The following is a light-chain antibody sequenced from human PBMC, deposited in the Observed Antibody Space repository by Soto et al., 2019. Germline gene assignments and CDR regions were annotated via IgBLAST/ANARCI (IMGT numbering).Light chain of an antibody. CDR2: GNS. V-gene: IGLV1-40*01. CDR3: QSYDSSLSGFLYV. Sequence: QSVLTQPPSVSGAPGQRVTISCTGSSSNIGAGYDVHWYRQLPGTAPKLLIYGNSNRPSGVPDRFSGSKSGTSASLAITGLQAEDEADYYCQSYDSSLSGFLYVFGTGTKLTVL. J-gene: IGLJ1*01. CDR1: SSNIGAGYD.